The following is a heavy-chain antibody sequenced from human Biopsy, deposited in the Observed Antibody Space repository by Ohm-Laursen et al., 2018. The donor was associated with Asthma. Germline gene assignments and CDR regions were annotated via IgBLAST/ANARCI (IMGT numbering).Heavy chain of an antibody. J-gene: IGHJ4*02. D-gene: IGHD3-22*01. CDR3: ARGDSSNWSHYYFDY. Sequence: SLRLSCAASGFTFSSYAMSWVRQAPGKGLEWVSSISSSGASTYYADSVKGRFTISRDYSKSTLYLQMHSLRAEDTAVYYCARGDSSNWSHYYFDYWGQGTLVTVSS. CDR2: ISSSGAST. V-gene: IGHV3-23*01. CDR1: GFTFSSYA.